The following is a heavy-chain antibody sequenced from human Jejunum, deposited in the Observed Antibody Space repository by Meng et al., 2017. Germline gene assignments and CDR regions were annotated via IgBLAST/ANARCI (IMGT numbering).Heavy chain of an antibody. CDR2: ISWNSGSI. V-gene: IGHV3-9*01. Sequence: GGSLRLSCAASGFTFDDYAMHWVRQAPGKGLEWVSGISWNSGSIGYADSVKGRFTISRDNAKNSLYLQMNSLRAEDTALYYCAKDALYCSSTSCSNWFDPWGHGTPVTVSS. D-gene: IGHD2-2*01. CDR3: AKDALYCSSTSCSNWFDP. J-gene: IGHJ5*02. CDR1: GFTFDDYA.